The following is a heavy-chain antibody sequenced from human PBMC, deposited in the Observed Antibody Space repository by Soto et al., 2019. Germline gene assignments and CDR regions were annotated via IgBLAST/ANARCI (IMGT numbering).Heavy chain of an antibody. V-gene: IGHV3-21*01. CDR2: ISSSSSYI. D-gene: IGHD3-10*01. Sequence: PGGSLRLSCAASGFTFSSCSMNWVRQAPGKGLEWVSSISSSSSYIYYADSVKGRFTISRDNAKNSLYLQMNSLRAEDTAVYYCARNYNGDVYFDYWGQGTLVTVSS. CDR3: ARNYNGDVYFDY. CDR1: GFTFSSCS. J-gene: IGHJ4*02.